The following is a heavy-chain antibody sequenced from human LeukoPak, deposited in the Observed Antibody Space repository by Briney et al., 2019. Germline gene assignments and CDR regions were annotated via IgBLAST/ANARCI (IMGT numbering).Heavy chain of an antibody. J-gene: IGHJ6*02. CDR1: GFPFSSYW. Sequence: GGSLRLSCAASGFPFSSYWMRWVRQVPGKGLLWVSRINSDGSATIYADSVRGRFTISRDNAKNTLYLQMSGLRVDDTAVYHCASDSPYYGMDVWGQGTTVTVSS. CDR2: INSDGSAT. V-gene: IGHV3-74*01. CDR3: ASDSPYYGMDV.